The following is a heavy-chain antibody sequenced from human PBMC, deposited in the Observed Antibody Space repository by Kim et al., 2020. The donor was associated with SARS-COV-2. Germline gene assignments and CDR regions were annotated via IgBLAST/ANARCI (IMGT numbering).Heavy chain of an antibody. CDR2: INGGNGHT. J-gene: IGHJ5*02. CDR1: GYTFTRSA. Sequence: ASVKVSCKASGYTFTRSAVHWVRQAPGQRLEWMGWINGGNGHTTYSQKFQGRVTITRDTSASTAYMELSSLRSEDTAVYYCARGDPTTIFSWFDPWGQGT. D-gene: IGHD3-3*01. CDR3: ARGDPTTIFSWFDP. V-gene: IGHV1-3*01.